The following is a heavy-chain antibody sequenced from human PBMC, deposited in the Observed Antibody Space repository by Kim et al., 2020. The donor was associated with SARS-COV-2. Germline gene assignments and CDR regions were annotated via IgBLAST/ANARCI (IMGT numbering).Heavy chain of an antibody. Sequence: ASVKVSCKASGYTFTGYYMHWVRQAPGQGLEWMGWIIPDSGGTNSAQKFQGRVTMTRDMSINTAYMELSGLSSDDTAMYYCARERGGMGGAVDYWGQGTLVTVSS. CDR1: GYTFTGYY. CDR2: IIPDSGGT. CDR3: ARERGGMGGAVDY. J-gene: IGHJ4*02. V-gene: IGHV1-2*02. D-gene: IGHD1-26*01.